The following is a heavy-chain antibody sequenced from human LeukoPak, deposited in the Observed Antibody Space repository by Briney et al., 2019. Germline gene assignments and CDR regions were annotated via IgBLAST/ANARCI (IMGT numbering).Heavy chain of an antibody. J-gene: IGHJ4*02. D-gene: IGHD3-10*01. CDR2: IKQDRSEK. CDR3: ARKSVGGSGTFFDY. CDR1: GFMFSSYW. Sequence: GGSLRLSCAASGFMFSSYWMSWVRQAPGKGLEWVANIKQDRSEKYYVDSVKGRFTISRDNAKNSLYLQMGSLRAEDTAVYYCARKSVGGSGTFFDYWGQGTLVTVSS. V-gene: IGHV3-7*01.